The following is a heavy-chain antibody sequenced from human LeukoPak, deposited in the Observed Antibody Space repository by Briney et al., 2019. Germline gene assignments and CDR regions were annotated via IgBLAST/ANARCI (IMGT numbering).Heavy chain of an antibody. CDR2: MNPNSGNT. Sequence: GASVKVSCKASGYTFTSYDINWVRQATGQGLEWMGWMNPNSGNTGYAQKFQGRVTMTRNTSTSTAYMELSSLRSEDTAVYYCARGRTEMATIPGYWGQGTLVTVSS. CDR1: GYTFTSYD. V-gene: IGHV1-8*01. J-gene: IGHJ4*02. D-gene: IGHD5-24*01. CDR3: ARGRTEMATIPGY.